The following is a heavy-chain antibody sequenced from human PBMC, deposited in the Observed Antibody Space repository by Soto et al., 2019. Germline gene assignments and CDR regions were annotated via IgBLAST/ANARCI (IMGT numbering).Heavy chain of an antibody. CDR3: ARQIGPPANTTSYYYDSNPYYFDY. V-gene: IGHV5-51*01. CDR2: SYPGDSDT. CDR1: GYSLPSYW. J-gene: IGHJ4*02. Sequence: PGESPKTPRKGSGYSLPSYWIGWVRQMPGKGLEWMGISYPGDSDTRHSPSFQGQVTISADKSNSTAYLQWSSLKASDTAMYYCARQIGPPANTTSYYYDSNPYYFDYWGQGTLVTVSS. D-gene: IGHD3-22*01.